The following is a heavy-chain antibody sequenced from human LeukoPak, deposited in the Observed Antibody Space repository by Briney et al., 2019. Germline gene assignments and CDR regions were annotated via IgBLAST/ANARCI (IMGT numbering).Heavy chain of an antibody. D-gene: IGHD3-10*01. CDR1: GFTFSSYA. J-gene: IGHJ3*02. V-gene: IGHV3-30-3*01. CDR2: ISYDGSNK. Sequence: GRSLRLSCAASGFTFSSYAMHWVRQAPGKGLERVAVISYDGSNKYYADSVKGRFTISRDNSKNTLYLQMNSLRAEDTAVYYCATASVYGSGCYPHDAFDIWGQGTMVTVSS. CDR3: ATASVYGSGCYPHDAFDI.